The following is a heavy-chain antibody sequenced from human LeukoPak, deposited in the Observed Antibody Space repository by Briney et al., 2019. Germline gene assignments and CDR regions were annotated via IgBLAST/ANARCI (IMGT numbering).Heavy chain of an antibody. D-gene: IGHD2-2*01. CDR1: GYTFTSYG. CDR3: ARVYAVPAAIRHYYYYMDV. V-gene: IGHV1-18*01. CDR2: ISAYNGNT. Sequence: ASVKVSCKASGYTFTSYGISWVRQAPGQGLEWMGWISAYNGNTNYAQKLQGGVTMTTDASTSTAYMELRSLRSDDTAVYYCARVYAVPAAIRHYYYYMDVWGKGTTVTVSS. J-gene: IGHJ6*03.